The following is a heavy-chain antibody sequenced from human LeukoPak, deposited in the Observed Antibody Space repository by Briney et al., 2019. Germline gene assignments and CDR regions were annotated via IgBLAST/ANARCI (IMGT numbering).Heavy chain of an antibody. J-gene: IGHJ4*02. CDR3: ARSLVGATHFDY. V-gene: IGHV4-59*01. Sequence: SETLSLTCTVSGGSISSYYWSWIRQPPGKGLEWIGYIYYSGSTNYNPSLKSRVTKSVDTSKNQFSLKLSSVIAADTAVYYCARSLVGATHFDYWGQGTLVTVSS. CDR2: IYYSGST. D-gene: IGHD1-26*01. CDR1: GGSISSYY.